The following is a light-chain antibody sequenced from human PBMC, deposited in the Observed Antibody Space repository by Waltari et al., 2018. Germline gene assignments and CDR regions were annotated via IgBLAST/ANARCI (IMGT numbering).Light chain of an antibody. CDR1: QNIDRS. J-gene: IGKJ1*01. CDR3: QQSHRSPWT. CDR2: AAS. V-gene: IGKV1-39*01. Sequence: DIQMTQSPSSLSASVGDTVTITCRTSQNIDRSLNWYHQRQGNAPKCLSFAASTLQSGVSSRFSGSGSGTDFTRTISGLQPEYFATYFCQQSHRSPWTFGQGTQVDI.